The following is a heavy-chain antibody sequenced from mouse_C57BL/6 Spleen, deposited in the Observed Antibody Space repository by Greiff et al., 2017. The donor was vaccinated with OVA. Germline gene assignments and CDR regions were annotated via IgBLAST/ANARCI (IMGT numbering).Heavy chain of an antibody. CDR2: IDPETGGT. D-gene: IGHD2-4*01. Sequence: QVQLKESGAELVRPGASVTLSCKASGYTFTDYEMHWVKQTPVHGLEWIGAIDPETGGTAYNQKFKGKAILTADKSSSTAYMELRSLTSEDSAVYYCTRGGIYYDDDGAGTSAYWGQGTLVTVSA. CDR1: GYTFTDYE. V-gene: IGHV1-15*01. J-gene: IGHJ3*01. CDR3: TRGGIYYDDDGAGTSAY.